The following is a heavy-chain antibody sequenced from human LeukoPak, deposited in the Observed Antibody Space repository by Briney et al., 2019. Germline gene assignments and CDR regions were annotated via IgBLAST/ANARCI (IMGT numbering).Heavy chain of an antibody. D-gene: IGHD3-3*01. J-gene: IGHJ3*02. Sequence: SETLSLTCTVSGGSISSGSYYWSWIRQPPGKGLEWIGYIYYSGSTNYNPSLKSRVTISVDTSKNQFSLKLSSVTAADTAVYYCARGTLGYDFWSGYPGAFDIWGQGTMVTVSS. CDR1: GGSISSGSYY. CDR3: ARGTLGYDFWSGYPGAFDI. CDR2: IYYSGST. V-gene: IGHV4-61*01.